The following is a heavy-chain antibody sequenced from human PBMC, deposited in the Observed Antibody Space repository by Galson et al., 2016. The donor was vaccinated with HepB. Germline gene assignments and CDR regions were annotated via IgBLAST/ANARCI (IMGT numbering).Heavy chain of an antibody. CDR2: ISDIGANT. D-gene: IGHD3-10*01. CDR3: AKERGSRLTMVRGVLDPFDI. Sequence: SLRLSCAGSGFIFNSHAMSWVRQAPGKGLELVSAISDIGANTYHADFVKGRFTISRDNSKNTLYLQMSSLRAEDTAVYYCAKERGSRLTMVRGVLDPFDIWGQGTLVTVSS. CDR1: GFIFNSHA. V-gene: IGHV3-23*01. J-gene: IGHJ3*02.